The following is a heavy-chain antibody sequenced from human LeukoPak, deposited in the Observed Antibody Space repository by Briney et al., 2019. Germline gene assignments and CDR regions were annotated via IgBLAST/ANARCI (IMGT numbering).Heavy chain of an antibody. D-gene: IGHD2-15*01. CDR1: GFTFDDYA. Sequence: GGSLRLSCAASGFTFDDYAMHWVRQAPGKGLEWVAVVSHDGSNKYYADSVKGRFTISRDNAKNSLDLQMNSLRVEDTAIYYCARVRGRSTWYGGGLDCWGQGTLATVSS. CDR2: VSHDGSNK. V-gene: IGHV3-30*03. CDR3: ARVRGRSTWYGGGLDC. J-gene: IGHJ4*02.